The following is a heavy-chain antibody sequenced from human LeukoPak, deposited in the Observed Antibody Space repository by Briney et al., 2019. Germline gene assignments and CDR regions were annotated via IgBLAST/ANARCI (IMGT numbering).Heavy chain of an antibody. CDR1: GFTFTSNV. J-gene: IGHJ4*02. CDR2: ISMKVETK. V-gene: IGHV3-64D*06. D-gene: IGHD1-1*01. Sequence: GGSLRLSCAASGFTFTSNVMNWVGQAPGKGLQDGSGISMKVETKYYAGSGKGGLTISRDSSKKRVYLQMNSLTAEDTAVYYCVREGLERPTNFVYWGQGTLVSVSS. CDR3: VREGLERPTNFVY.